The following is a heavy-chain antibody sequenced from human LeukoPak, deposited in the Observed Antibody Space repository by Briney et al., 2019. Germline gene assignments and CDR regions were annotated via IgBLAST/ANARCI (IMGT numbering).Heavy chain of an antibody. J-gene: IGHJ4*02. CDR1: GYSLSSGFF. D-gene: IGHD3-16*01. V-gene: IGHV4-61*01. Sequence: PSETLSLTCTVSGYSLSSGFFCDWIRQPPGRGLEWIGYISYSGSTNYNPSLKSRVTISVDTSKNQFSLKLSSVTAADTAVYYCARGGTYALVWGQGTLVTVSS. CDR2: ISYSGST. CDR3: ARGGTYALV.